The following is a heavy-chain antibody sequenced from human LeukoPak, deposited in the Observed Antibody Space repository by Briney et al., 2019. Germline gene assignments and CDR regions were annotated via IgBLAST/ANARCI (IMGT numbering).Heavy chain of an antibody. J-gene: IGHJ5*02. CDR2: TYYRSKWYN. V-gene: IGHV6-1*01. CDR1: GDSVSSNSAA. CDR3: ARGQLRLAAAGPPGVNWFDP. D-gene: IGHD6-13*01. Sequence: SQTLSLTCAISGDSVSSNSAAWNWIRQSPSRGLEWLGRTYYRSKWYNDYAVSVKSRITINPDTSKNQFSLQLNSVTPEDTAVYYCARGQLRLAAAGPPGVNWFDPWGQGTLVTVSS.